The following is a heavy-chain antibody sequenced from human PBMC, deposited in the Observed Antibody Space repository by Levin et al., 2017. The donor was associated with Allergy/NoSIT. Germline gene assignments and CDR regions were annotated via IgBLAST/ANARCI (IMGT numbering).Heavy chain of an antibody. CDR3: SRLIAVAYMHFDP. V-gene: IGHV3-49*03. Sequence: QPGGSLRLSCSASGFNFADYATSWFRQTPGKGLEWVGFIRSDTHGGTSELAASVKGRFTLSRDESTSIAYLQMNSLKTEDTGVYYCSRLIAVAYMHFDPWGQGTLVTVSS. D-gene: IGHD6-19*01. CDR1: GFNFADYA. J-gene: IGHJ5*02. CDR2: IRSDTHGGTS.